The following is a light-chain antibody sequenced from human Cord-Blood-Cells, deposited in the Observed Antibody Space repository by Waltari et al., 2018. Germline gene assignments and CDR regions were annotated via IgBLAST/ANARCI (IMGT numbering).Light chain of an antibody. CDR2: DVS. J-gene: IGLJ3*02. CDR3: SSYTSSSSV. CDR1: SSDVGCYNY. Sequence: QSALTQPASVSGSPGQSITIPCTGTSSDVGCYNYVSWYHQHPGKAPKLMIYDVSKRPSGVSNRFSGSKSGNTASLTISGLQAEDEADYYCSSYTSSSSVFGGGTKLTVL. V-gene: IGLV2-14*01.